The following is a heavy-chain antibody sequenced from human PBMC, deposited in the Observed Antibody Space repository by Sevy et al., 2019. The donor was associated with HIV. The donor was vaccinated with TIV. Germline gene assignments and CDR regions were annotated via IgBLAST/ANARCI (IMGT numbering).Heavy chain of an antibody. J-gene: IGHJ4*02. Sequence: GGSLRLSCAASGFTFSSYWMSWVRQAPGKGLEWVANIKQDGSEKYYVDSVKGRFTISRDNAKNSLYLQMNSLRAEDTAVHYCARDVIGDYGGFDYWGQGTLVTVSS. CDR1: GFTFSSYW. CDR3: ARDVIGDYGGFDY. D-gene: IGHD4-17*01. V-gene: IGHV3-7*03. CDR2: IKQDGSEK.